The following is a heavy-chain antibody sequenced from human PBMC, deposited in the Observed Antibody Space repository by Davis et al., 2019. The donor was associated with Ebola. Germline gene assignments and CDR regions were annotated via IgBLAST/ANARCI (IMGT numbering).Heavy chain of an antibody. Sequence: ASVTVSRRQSLYSFTSHNLHRGRQVPGQGLQRLGIINPSGGRTSYAQKFQRRGTMTRDTSKITVDMELMSQRSDDTAVYYCARLKLHYGMDVWGQGTTVTVSS. CDR3: ARLKLHYGMDV. J-gene: IGHJ6*02. CDR2: INPSGGRT. D-gene: IGHD3-16*01. CDR1: LYSFTSHN. V-gene: IGHV1-46*01.